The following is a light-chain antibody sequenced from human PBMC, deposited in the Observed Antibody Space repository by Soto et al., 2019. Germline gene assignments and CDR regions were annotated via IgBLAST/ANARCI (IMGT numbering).Light chain of an antibody. CDR3: QKYNSALTWK. Sequence: DIQMTPSPSSLSASVGDRVTITCRASQGISNYLAWYQQKPGKVPKLLIYAASTLQSGVPSRFSGSGSGTDFTLTISSLQPEDVATYYCQKYNSALTWKFGQGTKVDI. CDR1: QGISNY. CDR2: AAS. V-gene: IGKV1-27*01. J-gene: IGKJ1*01.